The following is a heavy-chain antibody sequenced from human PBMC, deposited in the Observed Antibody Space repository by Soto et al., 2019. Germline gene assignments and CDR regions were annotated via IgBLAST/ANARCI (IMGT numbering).Heavy chain of an antibody. CDR2: IYYGGST. CDR1: GGSISGFY. V-gene: IGHV4-59*01. Sequence: PSETLSFTCSVSGGSISGFYWSWIRQPPGKGLKWIGYIYYGGSTNYNTSLRSRVTISVDTSKNQFSLKMSSVTAADTAVYYCARDGPAGYYDFWSGSSYNWFDPWGQGTLVTVSS. J-gene: IGHJ5*02. D-gene: IGHD3-3*01. CDR3: ARDGPAGYYDFWSGSSYNWFDP.